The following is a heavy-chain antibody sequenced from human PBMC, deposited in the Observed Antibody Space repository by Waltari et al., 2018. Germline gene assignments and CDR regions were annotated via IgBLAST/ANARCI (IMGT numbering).Heavy chain of an antibody. Sequence: EVQLVESGGGLVKPGDSLRLSCVASGFTFANAWINWVRKAPGKGLEWVGRLKSKAEGGTTDYAEPVKGRFAISRDDSKDTAYLQMNSLKTEDTAMYFCTTEGGRTWPMYWGQGTLVTVSS. CDR2: LKSKAEGGTT. J-gene: IGHJ4*02. CDR1: GFTFANAW. CDR3: TTEGGRTWPMY. D-gene: IGHD2-2*01. V-gene: IGHV3-15*01.